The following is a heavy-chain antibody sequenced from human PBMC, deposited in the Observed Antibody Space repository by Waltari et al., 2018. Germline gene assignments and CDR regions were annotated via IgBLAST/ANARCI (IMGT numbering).Heavy chain of an antibody. Sequence: QVQLQESGPGLVKPSETLSLTCTVSGGSISSYYWSWIRQPPGKGLEWVGYIYYTGRTNYNPSLKSRVTISVDTSKNQFSLKLTSVTAADTAVYYCARETADFWSGYYPRLDVWGQWTTVTVSS. J-gene: IGHJ3*01. V-gene: IGHV4-59*01. D-gene: IGHD3-3*01. CDR2: IYYTGRT. CDR1: GGSISSYY. CDR3: ARETADFWSGYYPRLDV.